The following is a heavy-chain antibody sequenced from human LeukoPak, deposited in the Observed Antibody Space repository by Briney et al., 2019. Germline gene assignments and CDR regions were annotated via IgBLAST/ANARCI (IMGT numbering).Heavy chain of an antibody. Sequence: GASVKVSCKASGYSFTRHYMHWVRQAPGQAREWMGWINPNSGGTKYAQKSQGRVTMTRDTSISTAYMELSRLRSDDTAVYYCARDKIVGATYFDYWGQGTLVTVSS. CDR2: INPNSGGT. D-gene: IGHD1-26*01. CDR3: ARDKIVGATYFDY. J-gene: IGHJ4*02. CDR1: GYSFTRHY. V-gene: IGHV1-2*02.